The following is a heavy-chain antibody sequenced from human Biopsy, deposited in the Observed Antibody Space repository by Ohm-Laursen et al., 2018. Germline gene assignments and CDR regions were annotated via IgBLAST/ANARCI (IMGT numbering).Heavy chain of an antibody. V-gene: IGHV1-69*01. Sequence: GPSVKVSCKASAGTFINYATSWVRQAPGQGLEWMGGIIPMFGTANYAQMFQGRVTISADESTSTSYMELSSLTTEDTAIYYCARGPHSGSHSCFDYWGRGTLVTVSS. CDR3: ARGPHSGSHSCFDY. J-gene: IGHJ4*02. D-gene: IGHD1-26*01. CDR1: AGTFINYA. CDR2: IIPMFGTA.